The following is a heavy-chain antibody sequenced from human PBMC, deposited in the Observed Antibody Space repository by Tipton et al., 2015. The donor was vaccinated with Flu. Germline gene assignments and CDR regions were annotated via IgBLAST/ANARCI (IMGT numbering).Heavy chain of an antibody. J-gene: IGHJ5*02. D-gene: IGHD3-16*01. V-gene: IGHV4-4*08. CDR2: ISPSGST. CDR1: GGSITSYY. CDR3: ARLHGYVSEEFDP. Sequence: TLSLTCTVSGGSITSYYWSWIRQPPGKGPEWIGYISPSGSTNYNPFLQSRLTMSSDASNNQISLKLTSVSDADTAVYYCARLHGYVSEEFDPWGQGALVTVSS.